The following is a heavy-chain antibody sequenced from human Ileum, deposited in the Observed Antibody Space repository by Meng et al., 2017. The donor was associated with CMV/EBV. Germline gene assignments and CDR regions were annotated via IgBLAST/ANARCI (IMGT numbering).Heavy chain of an antibody. D-gene: IGHD6-13*01. V-gene: IGHV1-2*06. J-gene: IGHJ4*02. CDR1: GYTFSGHY. Sequence: KPSGYTFSGHYMHWVRQAPGQGLEWIGRIHPNSGGTYYAQKFQGRVTLTRDTSIATGYMELSSLMSDDTAVYFCARADVASPGKSDYWGPGTLVTVSS. CDR3: ARADVASPGKSDY. CDR2: IHPNSGGT.